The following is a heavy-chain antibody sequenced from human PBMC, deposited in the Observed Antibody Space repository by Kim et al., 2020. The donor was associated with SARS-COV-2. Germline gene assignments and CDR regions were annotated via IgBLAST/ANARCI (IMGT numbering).Heavy chain of an antibody. Sequence: GGSLRLSCAASGFTFSSYAMSWVRQAPGKGLEWVSAISGSGGSTYYADSVKGRFTISRDNSKNTLYLQMNSLRAEDTAVYYCAKGEYCSSTSCPIIDGWWDYYYYYYGMDVWGQGTTVTVSS. V-gene: IGHV3-23*01. CDR3: AKGEYCSSTSCPIIDGWWDYYYYYYGMDV. D-gene: IGHD2-2*01. CDR1: GFTFSSYA. CDR2: ISGSGGST. J-gene: IGHJ6*02.